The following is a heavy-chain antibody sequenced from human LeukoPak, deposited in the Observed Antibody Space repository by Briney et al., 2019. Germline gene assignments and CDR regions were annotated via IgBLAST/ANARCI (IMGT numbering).Heavy chain of an antibody. CDR2: VQTTGTP. V-gene: IGHV4-59*01. CDR1: GDSISTYH. Sequence: SETLSLTCSVSGDSISTYHWGWIRQPPGRGLEGIGYVQTTGTPNFNPPLKSRVTITLYESKAQFSLRLTSVTAADTAVYYCVRDRRHSYGSYFDPWGQGTLVIVSS. D-gene: IGHD5-18*01. J-gene: IGHJ5*02. CDR3: VRDRRHSYGSYFDP.